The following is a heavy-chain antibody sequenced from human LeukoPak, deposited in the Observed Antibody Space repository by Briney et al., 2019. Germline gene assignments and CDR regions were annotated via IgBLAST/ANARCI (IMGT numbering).Heavy chain of an antibody. CDR2: IYHSGST. V-gene: IGHV4-4*02. Sequence: PSETLSLTCAVSGGSISSSNWWSWVRQPPGKGLEWIGEIYHSGSTNYNPSLKSRVTISVDKSKNQFSLKLSSVTAADTAVYYCASLLGKYYYDSSGYPPPHFDYWGQGTLVTVSS. J-gene: IGHJ4*02. CDR1: GGSISSSNW. D-gene: IGHD3-22*01. CDR3: ASLLGKYYYDSSGYPPPHFDY.